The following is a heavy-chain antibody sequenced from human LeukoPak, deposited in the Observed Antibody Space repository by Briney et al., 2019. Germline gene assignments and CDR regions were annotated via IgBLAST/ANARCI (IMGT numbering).Heavy chain of an antibody. CDR1: GFTFSSYG. D-gene: IGHD3-10*01. CDR2: IRYYGSNK. Sequence: PGGSLRLSCAASGFTFSSYGMHWVRQAPAKGLERVAFIRYYGSNKYYADAVKGRFTISRDNSKTTLYLQMNSLRAEDTAVYYCAKDPVDYYGSGSYYKSYYFDYWGQGTLVTVSS. V-gene: IGHV3-30*02. J-gene: IGHJ4*02. CDR3: AKDPVDYYGSGSYYKSYYFDY.